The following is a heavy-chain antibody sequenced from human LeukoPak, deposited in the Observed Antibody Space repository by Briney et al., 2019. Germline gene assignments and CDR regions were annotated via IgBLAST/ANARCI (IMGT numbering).Heavy chain of an antibody. V-gene: IGHV1-18*01. Sequence: ASVKVSCKASGYTFTSYGISWVRQAPGQGLEWMGWISAYNGNTNYAQKLQGRVTMTTDTSTSTAYMELRSLRSDDTAVYYCAKTDVYDYVWGSYRYNPTYFDYWGQGTLVTVSS. D-gene: IGHD3-16*02. J-gene: IGHJ4*02. CDR1: GYTFTSYG. CDR3: AKTDVYDYVWGSYRYNPTYFDY. CDR2: ISAYNGNT.